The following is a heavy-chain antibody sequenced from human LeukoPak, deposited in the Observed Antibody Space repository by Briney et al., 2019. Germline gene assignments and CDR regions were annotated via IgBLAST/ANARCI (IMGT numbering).Heavy chain of an antibody. V-gene: IGHV4-61*02. CDR3: ARGGERYCSSTSCSLDY. CDR2: IYTSGST. CDR1: GGSISSGSYY. J-gene: IGHJ4*02. D-gene: IGHD2-2*01. Sequence: SETLSLTCTVSGGSISSGSYYWSWIRQPAGKGLEWIGRIYTSGSTNYNPSLRSRVTISVDTSKNQFSLKLSSVTAADTAVYYCARGGERYCSSTSCSLDYWGQGTLVTVSS.